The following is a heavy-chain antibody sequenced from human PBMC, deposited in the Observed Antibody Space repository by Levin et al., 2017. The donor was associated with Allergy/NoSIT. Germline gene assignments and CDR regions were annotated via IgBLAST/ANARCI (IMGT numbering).Heavy chain of an antibody. CDR2: INTNTGNP. D-gene: IGHD6-13*01. CDR1: GYTFTSYA. J-gene: IGHJ4*02. CDR3: ARDFEPPDSSSSSDY. Sequence: GESLKISCKASGYTFTSYAMNWVRQAPGQGLEWMGWINTNTGNPTYAQGFTGRFVFSLDTSVSTAYLQISSLKAEDTAVYYCARDFEPPDSSSSSDYWGQGTLVTVSS. V-gene: IGHV7-4-1*02.